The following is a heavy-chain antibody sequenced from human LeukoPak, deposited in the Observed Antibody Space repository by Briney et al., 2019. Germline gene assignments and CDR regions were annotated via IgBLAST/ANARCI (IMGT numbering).Heavy chain of an antibody. CDR1: GYTFTSYY. CDR2: INPSGGST. D-gene: IGHD6-13*01. CDR3: ARDRKALPPSWYFQGGPYYFDY. Sequence: ASVKVSCKASGYTFTSYYMHWVRQAPGQGLEWMGIINPSGGSTSYAQKFQGRVTMTRDTSTSTVYIELSSLRSEDTAVYYCARDRKALPPSWYFQGGPYYFDYWGQGTLVTVSS. V-gene: IGHV1-46*01. J-gene: IGHJ4*02.